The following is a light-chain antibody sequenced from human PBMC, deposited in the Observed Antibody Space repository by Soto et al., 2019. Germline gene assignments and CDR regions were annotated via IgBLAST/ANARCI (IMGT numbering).Light chain of an antibody. CDR2: EVN. Sequence: QSALTQPPSVSGSPGQSVTISCTGTSSDVGSYNRLSWYQQPPGTAPKLIMYEVNTRPSGVPDRFSGSKSGSTASLTIPGLQAEDEADYYCSLYISGSTYVFGTGTQLTVL. CDR3: SLYISGSTYV. J-gene: IGLJ1*01. CDR1: SSDVGSYNR. V-gene: IGLV2-18*01.